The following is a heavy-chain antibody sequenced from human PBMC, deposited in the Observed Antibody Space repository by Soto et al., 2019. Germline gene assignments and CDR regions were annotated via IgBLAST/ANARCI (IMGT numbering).Heavy chain of an antibody. V-gene: IGHV1-69*12. CDR2: ITPIFGTA. CDR1: GGTFSSYA. CDR3: ARESRYCSGGSCYFLPGIDY. J-gene: IGHJ4*02. D-gene: IGHD2-15*01. Sequence: QVQLVQSGAEVKKPGSSVKVSCKASGGTFSSYAISWVRQAPGQGLEWMGGITPIFGTANYAQKFQGRVTITAAESTRTAHLELSSVRSADTPVYYCARESRYCSGGSCYFLPGIDYWGQGTLGTVSS.